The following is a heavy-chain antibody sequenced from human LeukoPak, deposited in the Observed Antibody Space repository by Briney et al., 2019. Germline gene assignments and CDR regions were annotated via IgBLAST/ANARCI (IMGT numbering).Heavy chain of an antibody. CDR1: GFTFSSYS. CDR2: ISSSSSTI. Sequence: GGSLRLSCAASGFTFSSYSMNWVRQAPGKGLEWVSYISSSSSTIYYADSVKGRFTISRDNAKNSLYLQMNSLRAEDTAVYYCAREPYSSGWYYYYGMDVWGQGTTVTVSS. J-gene: IGHJ6*02. V-gene: IGHV3-48*04. D-gene: IGHD6-19*01. CDR3: AREPYSSGWYYYYGMDV.